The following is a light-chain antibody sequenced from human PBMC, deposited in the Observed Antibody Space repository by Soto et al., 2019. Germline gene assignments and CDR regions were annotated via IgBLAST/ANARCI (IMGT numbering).Light chain of an antibody. V-gene: IGLV1-40*01. CDR2: GNS. J-gene: IGLJ2*01. CDR3: QSYDSSLSGYVV. CDR1: SSNIGAGYD. Sequence: QSVLTQPPSVSGAPGQRVTISCTGSSSNIGAGYDVHWYQQLPGTAPKLLIYGNSNRPSGVPDLFSGYKSGTSASLAITGLQAEDEADYYCQSYDSSLSGYVVFGGGTKLTVL.